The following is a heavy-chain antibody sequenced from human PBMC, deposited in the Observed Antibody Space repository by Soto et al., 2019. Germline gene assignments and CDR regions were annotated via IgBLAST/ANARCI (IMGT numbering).Heavy chain of an antibody. V-gene: IGHV3-30*18. CDR1: GLTFSHYA. J-gene: IGHJ4*02. Sequence: QVQLVESGGGVVQPGRSLRLSCAASGLTFSHYAMHWVRQAPCKGLEWVALMSYDGSNEYYADSVKGRFTISRDNSKNTLYLQMNSLRAEDTAVYYCAKDGSHNFDYWGQGTLVTVSS. D-gene: IGHD1-26*01. CDR2: MSYDGSNE. CDR3: AKDGSHNFDY.